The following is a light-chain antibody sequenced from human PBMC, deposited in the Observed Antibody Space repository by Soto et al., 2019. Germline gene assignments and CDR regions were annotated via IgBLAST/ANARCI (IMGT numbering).Light chain of an antibody. CDR2: GAS. CDR1: QSVSSSY. J-gene: IGKJ1*01. Sequence: EIVLTQSPGTLSLSPGERATLSCRASQSVSSSYLAWYQQKPGQAPRLLIYGASSRATGIPDRFSGSGSGTDFTRTISRLEPEDFAVYYCQQHGSPPRTCGQGTKVDIK. CDR3: QQHGSPPRT. V-gene: IGKV3-20*01.